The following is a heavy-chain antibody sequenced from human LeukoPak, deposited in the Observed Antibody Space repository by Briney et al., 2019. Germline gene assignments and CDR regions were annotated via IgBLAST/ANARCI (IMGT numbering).Heavy chain of an antibody. J-gene: IGHJ6*03. CDR2: ISWDGGST. CDR1: GFTFDDYA. CDR3: AKDQGNYDYMDV. D-gene: IGHD3-10*01. V-gene: IGHV3-43D*03. Sequence: PGGSLRLSCAASGFTFDDYAMHWVRQAPGKGLEWVSLISWDGGSTYYADSVKGRFTISRDNSKNSLYLQMNSLRAEDTALYYCAKDQGNYDYMDVWGKGTTVTVSS.